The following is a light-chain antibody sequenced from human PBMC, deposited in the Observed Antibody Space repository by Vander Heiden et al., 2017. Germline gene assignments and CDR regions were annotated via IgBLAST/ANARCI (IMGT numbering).Light chain of an antibody. CDR3: CSYAGSYTEV. V-gene: IGLV2-11*01. CDR2: DVS. J-gene: IGLJ1*01. Sequence: QSALTQPRSVSGSPGQSVTISCTGTSSDVGGYNYVSWYQQHPGKAPKRMMYDVSKRPSGVPDRVSGSKSGNKASLNISGLQAEDEADDYCCSYAGSYTEVFGTGTKVTVL. CDR1: SSDVGGYNY.